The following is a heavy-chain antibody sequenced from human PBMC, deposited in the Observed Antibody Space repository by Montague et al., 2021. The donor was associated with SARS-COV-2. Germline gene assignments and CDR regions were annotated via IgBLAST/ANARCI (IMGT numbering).Heavy chain of an antibody. CDR1: GFSLSTSGVG. Sequence: PALVKPTQTLTLTCTFSGFSLSTSGVGVGWIRQPPGKALEWLALIYWSDDKRYSPSLKSRLTITKDTSKNQVVLTMTNMDPVDTATYYCAREYSSGVYFDYGGQGTLATVSS. V-gene: IGHV2-5*01. CDR2: IYWSDDK. D-gene: IGHD6-19*01. CDR3: AREYSSGVYFDY. J-gene: IGHJ4*02.